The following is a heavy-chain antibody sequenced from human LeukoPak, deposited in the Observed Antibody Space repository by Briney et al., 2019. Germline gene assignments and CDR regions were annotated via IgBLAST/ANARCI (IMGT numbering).Heavy chain of an antibody. Sequence: PSETLSLTCTVFGASISSYYWSWIRQPAGKGLEWIGRIYTSGSTNYNPSLKSRVTMSVDTSKNQFSLKLSSVTAADTAVYYCAREGVYYGSGSRYYYYYMDVWGKGTTVTVSS. D-gene: IGHD3-10*01. CDR3: AREGVYYGSGSRYYYYYMDV. J-gene: IGHJ6*03. CDR1: GASISSYY. V-gene: IGHV4-4*07. CDR2: IYTSGST.